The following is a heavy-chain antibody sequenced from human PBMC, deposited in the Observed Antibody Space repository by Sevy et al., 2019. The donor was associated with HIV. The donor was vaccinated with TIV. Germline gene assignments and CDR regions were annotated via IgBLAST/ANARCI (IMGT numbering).Heavy chain of an antibody. D-gene: IGHD3-16*01. CDR3: AREEITGFDY. CDR1: GFIFRTYA. CDR2: ISAGGGSV. J-gene: IGHJ4*02. V-gene: IGHV3-23*01. Sequence: GGSLRLSCAASGFIFRTYAMTWVRQAPGKGLEWVSTISAGGGSVYYADSVKGRFTISRDNSNNRLYLQMNTLRAEDTAVYSCAREEITGFDYLCRGTLVTVSS.